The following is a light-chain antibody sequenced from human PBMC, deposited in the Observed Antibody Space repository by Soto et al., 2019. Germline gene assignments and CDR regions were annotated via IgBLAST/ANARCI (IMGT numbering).Light chain of an antibody. CDR2: DFT. J-gene: IGLJ1*01. Sequence: QSVLTQPASVSGSPGQSITISCTGTSNDIATYNYVSWFQQHPCKAPKLLIYDFTNRPSGVFYRFSCSKSCSTASLTISGLQAEDEADYYCNSYTTSTSFVFGTGTKVTVL. CDR1: SNDIATYNY. CDR3: NSYTTSTSFV. V-gene: IGLV2-14*01.